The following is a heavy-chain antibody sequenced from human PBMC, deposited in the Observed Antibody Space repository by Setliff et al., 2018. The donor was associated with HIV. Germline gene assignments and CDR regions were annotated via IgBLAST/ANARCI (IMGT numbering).Heavy chain of an antibody. V-gene: IGHV5-51*01. Sequence: PGESLKISCKGSGYIFSNYWIGWVRQMPGKGLEWMGVIYPGDSDTKYSPSFEGQVTISADKSSSSASLHWSSLRTSDTAIYYCARHFGYNPGWFDSWGQGTLVTVSS. D-gene: IGHD3-10*01. CDR1: GYIFSNYW. CDR2: IYPGDSDT. CDR3: ARHFGYNPGWFDS. J-gene: IGHJ5*01.